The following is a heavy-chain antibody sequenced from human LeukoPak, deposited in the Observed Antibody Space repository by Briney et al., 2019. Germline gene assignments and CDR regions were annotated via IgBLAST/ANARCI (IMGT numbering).Heavy chain of an antibody. Sequence: AETLSLTCTVSGGSISSSNYYWAWIRQPPGKGLEWISTSYDSGSTYYNPSLKSRVTISVDTSKDQFSLKLISVTAADTAVYYCARHPQRSLGVTTSGPYYYAMDVWGQGTTVTVS. V-gene: IGHV4-39*01. J-gene: IGHJ6*02. CDR3: ARHPQRSLGVTTSGPYYYAMDV. D-gene: IGHD2-21*02. CDR2: SYDSGST. CDR1: GGSISSSNYY.